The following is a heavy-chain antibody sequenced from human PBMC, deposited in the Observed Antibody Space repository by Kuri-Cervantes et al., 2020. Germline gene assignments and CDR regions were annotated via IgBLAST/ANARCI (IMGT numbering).Heavy chain of an antibody. Sequence: ASVKVSCKASGYTFTSCGITWVRQAPGQGLEWMGWISAYNGNTIYAQNLQGRVTMTTDTSTTTAYMELRTLRSEDTAVYYCARGPWAVAGTPYYFDYWGQGTLVTVSS. CDR2: ISAYNGNT. CDR1: GYTFTSCG. CDR3: ARGPWAVAGTPYYFDY. D-gene: IGHD6-19*01. V-gene: IGHV1-18*01. J-gene: IGHJ4*02.